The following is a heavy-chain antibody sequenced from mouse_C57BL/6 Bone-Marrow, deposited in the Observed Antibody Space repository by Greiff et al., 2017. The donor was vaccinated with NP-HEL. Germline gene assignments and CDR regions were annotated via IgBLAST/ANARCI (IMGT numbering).Heavy chain of an antibody. D-gene: IGHD1-1*01. J-gene: IGHJ1*03. CDR3: ARHKGSSYWYFDV. V-gene: IGHV5-12*01. CDR1: GFTFSDYY. Sequence: EVKVVESGGGLVQPGGSLKLSCAASGFTFSDYYMYWVRQTPEKRLEWVAYISNGGGSTYYPDTVKGRFTISRDNAKNTLYLQMSRLKSEDTAMYYCARHKGSSYWYFDVWGTGTTVTVSS. CDR2: ISNGGGST.